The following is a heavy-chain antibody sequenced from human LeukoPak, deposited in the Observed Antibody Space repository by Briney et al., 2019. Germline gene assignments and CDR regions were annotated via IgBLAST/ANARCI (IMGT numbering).Heavy chain of an antibody. CDR1: GYTFTGYY. Sequence: ASVKVSCKASGYTFTGYYRHWVRQAPGQGLEWMGCINPNSGGTNYAQKFQGRVTMTRDTSISTAYMDLSRLRSDDTAVYYCARGSIVGATFDYFDYWGQGTLVTVSS. J-gene: IGHJ4*02. V-gene: IGHV1-2*02. CDR3: ARGSIVGATFDYFDY. D-gene: IGHD1-26*01. CDR2: INPNSGGT.